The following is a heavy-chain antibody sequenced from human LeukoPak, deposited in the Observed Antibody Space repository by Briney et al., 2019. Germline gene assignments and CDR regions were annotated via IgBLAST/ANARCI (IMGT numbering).Heavy chain of an antibody. V-gene: IGHV3-7*01. J-gene: IGHJ4*02. CDR1: GFDFSSAW. Sequence: GGSLRLSCAVSGFDFSSAWWTWVRQAPGKGLEWVASTGQYGHDNDYVDSVRGRFTISRDFAKISLFLQMNSLRVEDTAVYYCAKEDVLRWEVPPQGYVDYWGQGTLVIVSS. CDR2: TGQYGHDN. D-gene: IGHD1-26*01. CDR3: AKEDVLRWEVPPQGYVDY.